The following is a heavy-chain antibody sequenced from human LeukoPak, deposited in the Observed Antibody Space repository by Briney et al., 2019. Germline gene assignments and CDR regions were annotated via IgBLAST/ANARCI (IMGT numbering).Heavy chain of an antibody. D-gene: IGHD2/OR15-2a*01. CDR1: GFTFSSYG. CDR2: IWYDGSNE. CDR3: ARDLAPVPSMGMDV. J-gene: IGHJ6*02. V-gene: IGHV3-33*08. Sequence: PGGSLRLSCAASGFTFSSYGMHWVRQAPGKGLEWVAFIWYDGSNEYYADSVKGRFTISRDNSKNTLYLQMNSLRAEDTAVYYCARDLAPVPSMGMDVWGQATTVTVSS.